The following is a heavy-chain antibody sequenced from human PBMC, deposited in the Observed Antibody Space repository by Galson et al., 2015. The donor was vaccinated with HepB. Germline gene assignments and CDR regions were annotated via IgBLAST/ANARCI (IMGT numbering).Heavy chain of an antibody. CDR2: IIPILGIA. D-gene: IGHD3-22*01. V-gene: IGHV1-69*02. CDR1: GGTFSSYT. Sequence: SVKVSCKASGGTFSSYTISWVRQAPGQGLEWTGRIIPILGIANYAQKFQGRVTITADKSTSTAYMELSSLRSEDTAVYYCARGSPSLHYVLNGRDSSGLDYWGQGTLVTVSS. J-gene: IGHJ4*02. CDR3: ARGSPSLHYVLNGRDSSGLDY.